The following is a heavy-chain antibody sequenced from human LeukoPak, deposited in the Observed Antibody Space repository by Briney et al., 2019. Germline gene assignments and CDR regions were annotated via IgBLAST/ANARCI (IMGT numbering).Heavy chain of an antibody. CDR2: IYYSGST. V-gene: IGHV4-30-4*01. Sequence: SETLSLTCTVSGGSISSGDYYWSWIRQPPGKGLEWIGYIYYSGSTYYNPSLKSRVTISVDTSKNQFSLKLSSVTAADTAVYYCARDTLYYYDSSGYYYYYYGMDVWGQGTTVTVSS. CDR1: GGSISSGDYY. J-gene: IGHJ6*02. D-gene: IGHD3-22*01. CDR3: ARDTLYYYDSSGYYYYYYGMDV.